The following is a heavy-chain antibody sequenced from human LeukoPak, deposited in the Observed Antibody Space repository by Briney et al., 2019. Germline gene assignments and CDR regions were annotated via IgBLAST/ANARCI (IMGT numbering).Heavy chain of an antibody. D-gene: IGHD6-13*01. CDR1: GYTFTSYY. Sequence: ASVKVSCKASGYTFTSYYMHWVRQAPGQGLEWMGIINPSGGSTGYAQKFQGRVTMTRDTSTSTVYMELSSLRSEDTAVYYCARDLSYSSSWSRYFDYWGQGTLVTVSS. CDR3: ARDLSYSSSWSRYFDY. CDR2: INPSGGST. V-gene: IGHV1-46*01. J-gene: IGHJ4*02.